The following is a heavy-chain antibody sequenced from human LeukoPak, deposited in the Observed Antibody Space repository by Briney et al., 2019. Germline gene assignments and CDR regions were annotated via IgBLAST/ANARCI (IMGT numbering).Heavy chain of an antibody. CDR2: ISYRGST. J-gene: IGHJ4*02. CDR3: ARVRGLGVITPYLDY. Sequence: SETLSLTRIVPGGSISSDHWSCIRQPPGKGLESIGCISYRGSTHHNPSLKSRVTISVDTSKNHFSLILISVTAADTAAYYCARVRGLGVITPYLDYWGQGTLVTVSS. V-gene: IGHV4-59*08. CDR1: GGSISSDH. D-gene: IGHD3-16*02.